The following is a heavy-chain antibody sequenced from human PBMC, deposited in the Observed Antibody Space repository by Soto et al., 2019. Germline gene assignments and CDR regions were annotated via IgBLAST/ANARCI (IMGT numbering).Heavy chain of an antibody. CDR2: ISISGTSI. CDR1: GFSFTSFE. V-gene: IGHV3-48*03. CDR3: VRGWDHFDY. D-gene: IGHD1-26*01. J-gene: IGHJ4*02. Sequence: GGSLRLSCTVSGFSFTSFEMNWIRQAPGKGLEWISYISISGTSIFYADSVTGRFTISRDNAKSSLYLQMNSLRAEDTALYYCVRGWDHFDYWGQGTMVTVSS.